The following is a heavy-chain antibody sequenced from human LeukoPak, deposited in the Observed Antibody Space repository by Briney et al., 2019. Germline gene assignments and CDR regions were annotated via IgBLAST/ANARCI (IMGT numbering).Heavy chain of an antibody. Sequence: PSETLSLTCTVSVGSISGYFWSWVRQAPGTGLDWIGHIYYSGATNYNPSLRSRVTISVDTSKNQFSLKLRSVTAADTAVYYCPRAQYSGSCFDYWGQGTLVTVSS. J-gene: IGHJ4*03. D-gene: IGHD1-26*01. CDR2: IYYSGAT. CDR1: VGSISGYF. CDR3: PRAQYSGSCFDY. V-gene: IGHV4-59*13.